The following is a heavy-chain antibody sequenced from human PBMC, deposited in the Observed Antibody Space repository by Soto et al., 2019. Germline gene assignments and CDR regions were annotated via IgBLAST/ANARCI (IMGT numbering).Heavy chain of an antibody. D-gene: IGHD5-18*01. CDR2: IIPMLGIA. Sequence: VQLVQSGAEVKKPGSSVKVSCKASGGTFSSYTFSWVRQAPGQGLEWMGRIIPMLGIANYAHKFQGRVTITAGNATSTAYMELSSLRSEETDVYFCSNRGYSYGFVIYRCQGTLVTVST. J-gene: IGHJ4*02. CDR1: GGTFSSYT. V-gene: IGHV1-69*02. CDR3: SNRGYSYGFVIY.